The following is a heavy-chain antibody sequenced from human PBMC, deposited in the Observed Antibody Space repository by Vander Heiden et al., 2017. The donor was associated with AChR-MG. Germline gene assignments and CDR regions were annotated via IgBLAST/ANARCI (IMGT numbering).Heavy chain of an antibody. CDR3: AKVMTTRSYYFDY. CDR2: ISGSGGST. J-gene: IGHJ4*02. D-gene: IGHD4-17*01. V-gene: IGHV3-23*01. CDR1: GFTFSSYA. Sequence: SGFTFSSYAMSWVRQAPGKGLEWVSAISGSGGSTYYADSVKGRFTISRDNSKNTLYLQMNSLRAEDTTVYYCAKVMTTRSYYFDYWGQGTLVTVSS.